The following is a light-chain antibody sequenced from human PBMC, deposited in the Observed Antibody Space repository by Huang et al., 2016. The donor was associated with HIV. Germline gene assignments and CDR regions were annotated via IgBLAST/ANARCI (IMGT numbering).Light chain of an antibody. J-gene: IGKJ4*01. CDR1: QNVKHY. Sequence: EIVLTQPPGTLFLSPGETATLPCRASQNVKHYFAWYHQSPGQAPRLLIYDASHRATGIPARFSGSTAGTDFTLTIRGLKPEDSGIYYCQQRTSWPLTFGGGTTVEIK. CDR2: DAS. CDR3: QQRTSWPLT. V-gene: IGKV3-11*01.